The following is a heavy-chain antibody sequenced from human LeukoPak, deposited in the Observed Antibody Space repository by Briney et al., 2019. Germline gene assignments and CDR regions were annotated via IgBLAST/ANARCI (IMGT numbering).Heavy chain of an antibody. CDR2: ISYDGSNK. J-gene: IGHJ4*02. CDR3: AKGSSSGYSSYYFDY. Sequence: PGGSLRLSCAASGFTFSSYAMHWVRQAPGKGLEWVAVISYDGSNKYYADSVKGRFTISRDNSKNTLYLQMNSLRAEDTAVYYCAKGSSSGYSSYYFDYWGQGTLVTVSS. D-gene: IGHD3-22*01. V-gene: IGHV3-30*04. CDR1: GFTFSSYA.